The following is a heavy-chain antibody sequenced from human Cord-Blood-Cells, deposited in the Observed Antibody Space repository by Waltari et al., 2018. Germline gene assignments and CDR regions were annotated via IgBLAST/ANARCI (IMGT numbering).Heavy chain of an antibody. D-gene: IGHD3-16*01. Sequence: QVQLVESGGGVVQPGRSLRLSCAASGFTFSSYGMHWVRQATGKWLEWVAVISYDGRNKYYAYSVKGRLTIYRDNSKNTLYLQRNSQRAEDTAVYYCAKWDWGYYFDYWGQGTLVTVSS. CDR1: GFTFSSYG. V-gene: IGHV3-30*18. CDR3: AKWDWGYYFDY. CDR2: ISYDGRNK. J-gene: IGHJ4*02.